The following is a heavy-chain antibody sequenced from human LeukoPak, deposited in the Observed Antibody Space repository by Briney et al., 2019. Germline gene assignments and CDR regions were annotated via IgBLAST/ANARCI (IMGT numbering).Heavy chain of an antibody. V-gene: IGHV1-3*01. CDR1: GYTFTNYA. Sequence: ASVKVSCKASGYTFTNYAMHWVRLAPGQRLQWMGWINLVNGNTKYSQYFEGRVTITRDTSASTVYMELSSLRPDDTAVYYCARDPLAYDFWSGWGSGWFDPWGQGTLVTVSS. CDR2: INLVNGNT. J-gene: IGHJ5*02. D-gene: IGHD3-3*01. CDR3: ARDPLAYDFWSGWGSGWFDP.